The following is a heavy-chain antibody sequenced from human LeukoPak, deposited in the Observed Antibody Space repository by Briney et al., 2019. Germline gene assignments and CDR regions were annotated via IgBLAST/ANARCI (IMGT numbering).Heavy chain of an antibody. CDR1: GFTFDDYG. V-gene: IGHV3-21*01. D-gene: IGHD3-22*01. J-gene: IGHJ4*02. CDR2: ISSTSSYI. CDR3: ARFDNSGGY. Sequence: GGSLRLSCAASGFTFDDYGMSWVRQAPGKGLEWVSSISSTSSYIYHADSVKGRFTISRDNAKNSLYLQMNSLRAEDTAVYYCARFDNSGGYWGQGTLVTVSS.